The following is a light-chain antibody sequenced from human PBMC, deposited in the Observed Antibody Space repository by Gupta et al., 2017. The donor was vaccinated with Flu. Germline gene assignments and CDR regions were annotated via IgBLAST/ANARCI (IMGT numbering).Light chain of an antibody. CDR2: KAS. Sequence: DISTTKHPSTLSASVGDRVTITCTGSQSISSWLAWYQQKPGKAPKSRSQKASSLESGVPSRFSVSGSGTEFTLTISRLQPDDFATDYCLQYNNYQWTFGQGTKVDIK. CDR3: LQYNNYQWT. V-gene: IGKV1-5*03. J-gene: IGKJ1*01. CDR1: QSISSW.